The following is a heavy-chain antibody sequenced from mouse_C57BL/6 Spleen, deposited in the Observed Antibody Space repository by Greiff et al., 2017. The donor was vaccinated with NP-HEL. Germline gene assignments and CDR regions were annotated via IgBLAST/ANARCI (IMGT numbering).Heavy chain of an antibody. CDR3: ARGGGYPYYFDY. CDR2: IDPSDSYT. Sequence: QQPGQGLEWIGEIDPSDSYTNYNQKFKGKATLTVDTSSSTAYMQLSSLTSEDSAVYYCARGGGYPYYFDYWGQGTTLTVSS. J-gene: IGHJ2*01. D-gene: IGHD2-2*01. V-gene: IGHV1-50*01.